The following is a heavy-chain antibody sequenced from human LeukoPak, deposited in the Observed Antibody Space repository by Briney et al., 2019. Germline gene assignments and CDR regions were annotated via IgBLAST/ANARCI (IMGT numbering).Heavy chain of an antibody. CDR1: GYTFTSYG. CDR2: ISAYNGNT. CDR3: ARGPHYSNPRGYFDY. D-gene: IGHD4-11*01. J-gene: IGHJ4*02. Sequence: ASVKVSCKASGYTFTSYGISWVRQAPGQGLEWMGWISAYNGNTNYAQKLQGRVTMTTDTSTSTAYMELRSLRSDDTAVYYCARGPHYSNPRGYFDYWGQGTLVTVSS. V-gene: IGHV1-18*01.